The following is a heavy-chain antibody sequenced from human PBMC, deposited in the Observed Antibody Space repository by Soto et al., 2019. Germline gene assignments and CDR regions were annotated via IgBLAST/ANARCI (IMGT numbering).Heavy chain of an antibody. CDR3: ARDNRKTYCSSTSCYRSTYGMDV. CDR2: INHSGST. CDR1: GGSFSGYY. Sequence: SETLSLTCAVYGGSFSGYYWSWIRQPPGKGLEWTGEINHSGSTNYNPSLKSRVTISVDTSKNQFSLKLSSVTAADTAVYYCARDNRKTYCSSTSCYRSTYGMDVWGQGTTVTVSS. D-gene: IGHD2-2*01. V-gene: IGHV4-34*01. J-gene: IGHJ6*02.